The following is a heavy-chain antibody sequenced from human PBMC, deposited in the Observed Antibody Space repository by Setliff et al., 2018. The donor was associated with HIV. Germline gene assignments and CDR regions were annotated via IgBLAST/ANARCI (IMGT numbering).Heavy chain of an antibody. CDR3: ARHVVVVITVPNWFDT. Sequence: SETLSLTCTVSGGSISSSSYYWGWIRQPPGKGLEWIGSIYYSGSTYYNPSLKSRVTISVDTSKNQFSLKLSSVTAADTAVYYCARHVVVVITVPNWFDTWGQGTLVTVSS. CDR1: GGSISSSSYY. D-gene: IGHD3-22*01. CDR2: IYYSGST. V-gene: IGHV4-39*01. J-gene: IGHJ5*02.